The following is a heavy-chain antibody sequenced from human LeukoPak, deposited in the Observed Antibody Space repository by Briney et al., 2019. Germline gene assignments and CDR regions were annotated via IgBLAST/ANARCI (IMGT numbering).Heavy chain of an antibody. D-gene: IGHD6-19*01. CDR3: ARGGYSSGWYVGLYYYYYLDV. V-gene: IGHV4-61*02. CDR1: GGSISSGSYY. J-gene: IGHJ6*03. Sequence: PSETLSLTCTVPGGSISSGSYYWSWIRQPAGKGLEWIGRIYTSGSTNYNPSLKSRVTISVDTSKNQFSLKLSSVTAADTAVYYCARGGYSSGWYVGLYYYYYLDVWGKGTTVTISS. CDR2: IYTSGST.